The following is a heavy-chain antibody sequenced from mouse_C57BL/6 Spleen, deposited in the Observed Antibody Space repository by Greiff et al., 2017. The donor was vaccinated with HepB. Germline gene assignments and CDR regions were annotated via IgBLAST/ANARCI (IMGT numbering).Heavy chain of an antibody. J-gene: IGHJ1*03. CDR2: IYPGSGST. CDR3: ARRATTVGNDV. Sequence: QVHVKQPGAELVKPGASVKMSCKASGYTFTSYWITWVKQRPGQGLEWIGDIYPGSGSTNYNEKFKSKATLTVDTSSSTAYMQLSSLTSEDSAVYYCARRATTVGNDVWGTGTTVTVSS. V-gene: IGHV1-55*01. CDR1: GYTFTSYW. D-gene: IGHD1-1*01.